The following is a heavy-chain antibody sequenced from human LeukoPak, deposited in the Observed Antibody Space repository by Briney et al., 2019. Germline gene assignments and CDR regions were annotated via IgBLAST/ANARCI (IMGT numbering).Heavy chain of an antibody. V-gene: IGHV3-23*01. J-gene: IGHJ4*02. Sequence: GGSLRLAWAAYGFTFSSYAMSWVRQAPGKGLEWVSAISGSGGSTYYADSVKGRFTISRDNSKNTLYLQMNSLRAEDTAVYYCAKDAGYDSSGEVDYWGQGTLVTVSS. CDR3: AKDAGYDSSGEVDY. CDR2: ISGSGGST. D-gene: IGHD3-22*01. CDR1: GFTFSSYA.